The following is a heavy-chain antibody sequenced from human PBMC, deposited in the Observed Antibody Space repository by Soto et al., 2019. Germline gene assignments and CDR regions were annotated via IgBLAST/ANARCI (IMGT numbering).Heavy chain of an antibody. CDR2: ISSSSNYM. CDR1: GFSFSRDS. CDR3: ARVRGSYGDGLQH. V-gene: IGHV3-21*01. D-gene: IGHD4-17*01. J-gene: IGHJ1*01. Sequence: GGSLRLSCAASGFSFSRDSLNWVRQAPGKGLEWVSSISSSSNYMYYADSVKGRFTISRDNAQNSLYLQMNSLRAEDTAVYYCARVRGSYGDGLQHWGQGTLVTVSS.